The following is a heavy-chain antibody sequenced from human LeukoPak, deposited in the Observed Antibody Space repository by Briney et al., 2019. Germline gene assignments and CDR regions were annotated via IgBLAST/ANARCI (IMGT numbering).Heavy chain of an antibody. J-gene: IGHJ5*02. Sequence: PSETLSLTCTVSGDSINSNSYHWGWIRQPPGKGLEWIGTVYSTGNTYYTPSLKSRVTISVDTSNNQFSLKLTSVTAADTAVYHCARPHLTWRVEYFDPWGQGTLVTVSS. V-gene: IGHV4-39*01. D-gene: IGHD3-16*01. CDR2: VYSTGNT. CDR3: ARPHLTWRVEYFDP. CDR1: GDSINSNSYH.